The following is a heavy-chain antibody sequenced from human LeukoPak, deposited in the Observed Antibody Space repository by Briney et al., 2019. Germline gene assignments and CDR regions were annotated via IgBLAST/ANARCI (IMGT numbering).Heavy chain of an antibody. D-gene: IGHD2-2*01. J-gene: IGHJ4*02. CDR2: IYPGGSA. Sequence: SETLSLTCTVSGYSISSGYYWGWIRQPPGKGLEWIATIYPGGSASYNPSLESRVTISADTSKNQLSLKLTSVTAADTAVYYCARRCISTSCYLYWGQGILVTVSS. V-gene: IGHV4-38-2*02. CDR3: ARRCISTSCYLY. CDR1: GYSISSGYY.